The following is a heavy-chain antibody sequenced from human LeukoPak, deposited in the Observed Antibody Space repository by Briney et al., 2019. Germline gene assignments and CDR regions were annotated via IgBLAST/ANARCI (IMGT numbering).Heavy chain of an antibody. J-gene: IGHJ4*02. CDR1: GFTFGSYS. CDR3: ARGGGGNPYYFDY. V-gene: IGHV3-21*01. Sequence: GGSLRLSCAASGFTFGSYSMNWVRQAPGKGLEWVSSISSGSGYIYYADSVKGRFTISRDNAKNSLYLQMNSLRAEDTAVYYCARGGGGNPYYFDYWGQGTLVTVSS. D-gene: IGHD2-15*01. CDR2: ISSGSGYI.